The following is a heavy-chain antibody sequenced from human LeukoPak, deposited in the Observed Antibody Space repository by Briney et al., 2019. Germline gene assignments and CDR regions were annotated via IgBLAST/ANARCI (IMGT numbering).Heavy chain of an antibody. CDR3: AKEGGIVLMVYAKTNTYYFDY. CDR1: GFTFSNYA. Sequence: GGSLRLSCAASGFTFSNYAMSWVRQAPGKGLEWVSAISGSASSTYYADSVKGRFTISRDNSKNTLYLQMNSLRAEDTAVYYCAKEGGIVLMVYAKTNTYYFDYWGQGTLVTVSS. J-gene: IGHJ4*02. CDR2: ISGSASST. D-gene: IGHD2-8*01. V-gene: IGHV3-23*01.